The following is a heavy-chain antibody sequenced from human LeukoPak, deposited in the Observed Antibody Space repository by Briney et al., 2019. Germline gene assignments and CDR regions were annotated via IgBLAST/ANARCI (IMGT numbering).Heavy chain of an antibody. CDR3: ASAQKWLEQNWFDP. J-gene: IGHJ5*02. CDR1: GDSISSSNSF. V-gene: IGHV4-39*07. Sequence: SGTLSLTCTVSGDSISSSNSFWGWIRQPPGKGLEWIGNIHYSGNTYYNPSLKSRVTISVDTSKNQFSLKLSSVTPADTAVYYCASAQKWLEQNWFDPWGQGTLVTVSS. CDR2: IHYSGNT. D-gene: IGHD6-19*01.